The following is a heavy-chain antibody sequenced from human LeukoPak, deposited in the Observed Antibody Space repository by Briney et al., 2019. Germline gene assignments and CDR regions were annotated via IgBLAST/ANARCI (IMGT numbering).Heavy chain of an antibody. J-gene: IGHJ4*02. CDR3: ARDRLGMGF. CDR2: TYYRSTWLN. V-gene: IGHV6-1*01. D-gene: IGHD7-27*01. Sequence: SQTLSLTCAISGVTVSSNTAAYNWLRLSPSRGLKWLGRTYYRSTWLNDYAPSVRGRITVSPDTSKNQFSLQLNSVTPEDTAVYYCARDRLGMGFWGKGTPVIVSS. CDR1: GVTVSSNTAA.